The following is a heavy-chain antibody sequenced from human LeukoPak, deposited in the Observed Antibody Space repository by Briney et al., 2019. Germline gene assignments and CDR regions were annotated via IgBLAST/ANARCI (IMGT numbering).Heavy chain of an antibody. CDR1: GYSISSGYY. V-gene: IGHV4-38-2*02. CDR2: IYHSGST. Sequence: PSETLSPTCTVSGYSISSGYYWGWIRQPPGKGLEWIGSIYHSGSTYYNPSLKSRVTISVDTSKNQFSLKLSSVTAADTAVYYCARAHVGIPDYWGQGTLVTVSS. D-gene: IGHD3-16*01. J-gene: IGHJ4*02. CDR3: ARAHVGIPDY.